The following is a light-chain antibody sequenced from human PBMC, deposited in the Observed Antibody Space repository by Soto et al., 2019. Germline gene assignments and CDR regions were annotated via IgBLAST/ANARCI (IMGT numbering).Light chain of an antibody. V-gene: IGLV2-14*01. J-gene: IGLJ2*01. CDR3: SSYTSSSTLVV. CDR2: DVS. CDR1: SSDVGGYNY. Sequence: QSALTQPASVSGSPGQSITISCTGTSSDVGGYNYVSWYQQYPGKAPKLMIYDVSNRPSGVSNRFSGSKSGNTNSLTISGLQSDDKADYHCSSYTSSSTLVVFGGGTKLTVL.